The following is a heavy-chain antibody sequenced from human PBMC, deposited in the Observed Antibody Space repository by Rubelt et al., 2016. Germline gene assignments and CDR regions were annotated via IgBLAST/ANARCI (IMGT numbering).Heavy chain of an antibody. CDR1: GGTFSSYA. V-gene: IGHV1-69*10. D-gene: IGHD4-23*01. J-gene: IGHJ4*02. CDR3: ARDRDYGGNSDFDY. CDR2: IIPILGIA. Sequence: VKVSCKASGGTFSSYAISWVRQAPGQGLEWMGGIIPILGIANYAQKFQGRVTITADKSTSTAYMELSSLRSDDTAVYYCARDRDYGGNSDFDYWGQGTLVTVSS.